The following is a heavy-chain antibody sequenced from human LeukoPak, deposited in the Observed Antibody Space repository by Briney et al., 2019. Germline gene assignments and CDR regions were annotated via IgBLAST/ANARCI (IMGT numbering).Heavy chain of an antibody. CDR2: IIPIFGTA. CDR3: AKRTWDRKGAWFDP. CDR1: GYTFTGYY. D-gene: IGHD1-26*01. J-gene: IGHJ5*02. V-gene: IGHV1-69*05. Sequence: GASVKVSCKASGYTFTGYYMHWVRQAPGQGLEWMGGIIPIFGTANYAQKFQGRVTITTDESTSTAYMELSSLRSEDTAVYYCAKRTWDRKGAWFDPWGQGTLVTVSS.